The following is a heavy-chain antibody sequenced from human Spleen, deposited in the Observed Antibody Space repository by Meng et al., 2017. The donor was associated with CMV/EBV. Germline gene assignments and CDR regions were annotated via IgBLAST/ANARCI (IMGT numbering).Heavy chain of an antibody. Sequence: SETLSLTCAVYGPGGSNRNYYWNWIRRPPGKGLEWIGEINYDGTKNYNPSLKSRVTISVDTSKNQVSLKLTSVTAADTAVYYCATAYDFWNHFDYWGQGTLVTVSS. CDR1: GGSNRNYY. J-gene: IGHJ4*02. V-gene: IGHV4-34*01. CDR2: INYDGTK. D-gene: IGHD3-3*01. CDR3: ATAYDFWNHFDY.